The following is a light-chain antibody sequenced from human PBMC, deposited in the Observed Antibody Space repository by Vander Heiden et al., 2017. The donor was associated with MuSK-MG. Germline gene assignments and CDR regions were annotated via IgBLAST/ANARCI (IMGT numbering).Light chain of an antibody. J-gene: IGKJ4*01. CDR1: QSVGSY. Sequence: EIVLTQSPATLSLSPGERATLSCRASQSVGSYLAWYQQKPGQAPRLLVYDAYYRATGIPARFSGSGSGTDFTLTITSLEPEDFAVYYCQQRSTWPLTFGGGTMVESK. V-gene: IGKV3-11*01. CDR2: DAY. CDR3: QQRSTWPLT.